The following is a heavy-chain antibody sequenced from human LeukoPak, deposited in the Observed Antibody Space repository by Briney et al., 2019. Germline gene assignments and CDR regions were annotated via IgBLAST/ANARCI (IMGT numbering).Heavy chain of an antibody. CDR2: IYTSGSI. Sequence: SETLSLTCTVSGRSFSSYYWTWVRQPAGKGLEWIGRIYTSGSINYKVSLKSRVSMSVDTSKNQFSMKLSSVTAADTAVFYCARENSGSYREFDYWGQGTLVTVSS. CDR1: GRSFSSYY. CDR3: ARENSGSYREFDY. J-gene: IGHJ4*02. V-gene: IGHV4-4*07. D-gene: IGHD1-26*01.